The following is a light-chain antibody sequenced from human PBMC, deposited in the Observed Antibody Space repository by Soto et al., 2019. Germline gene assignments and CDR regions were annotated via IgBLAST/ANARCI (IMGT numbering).Light chain of an antibody. CDR2: GAS. J-gene: IGKJ1*01. V-gene: IGKV3-20*01. CDR3: QQYGSSPPWT. CDR1: QSVSSSY. Sequence: IVLKQSPGTLSLSPGERATLSCSASQSVSSSYLAWYQQKPGQAPRLLIYGASRRATGIPDRFTGSGSGTDFTLTISRLEPEDFAVYYCQQYGSSPPWTFGQGTKVAIK.